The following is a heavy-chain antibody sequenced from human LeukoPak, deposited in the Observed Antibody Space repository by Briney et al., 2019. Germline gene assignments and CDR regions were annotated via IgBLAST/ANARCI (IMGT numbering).Heavy chain of an antibody. CDR3: AKDPKGELTMVRGVIIPHFDY. V-gene: IGHV3-30*18. CDR1: GFTFSSYG. CDR2: ISYDGSNK. J-gene: IGHJ4*02. Sequence: GRSLTLSCAASGFTFSSYGMHWVRQAPGKGLEWVAVISYDGSNKYYADSVKGRFTISRDNSKNTLYLQMNSLRAEDTAVYYCAKDPKGELTMVRGVIIPHFDYSGQGTLVTVSS. D-gene: IGHD3-10*01.